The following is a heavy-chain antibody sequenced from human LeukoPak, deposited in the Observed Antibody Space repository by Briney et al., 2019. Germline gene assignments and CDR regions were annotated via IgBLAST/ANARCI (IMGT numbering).Heavy chain of an antibody. CDR2: FDPEDGET. V-gene: IGHV1-24*01. Sequence: ASVKVSCKVSGYTLTELSMHWVRQAPGKGLEWMGGFDPEDGETIYAQKFQGRVTMTEDTSTDTAYMELSSLRSEDTAVYYCATGRHSSTGSDYWGQGTLVTVSS. CDR3: ATGRHSSTGSDY. J-gene: IGHJ4*02. D-gene: IGHD6-13*01. CDR1: GYTLTELS.